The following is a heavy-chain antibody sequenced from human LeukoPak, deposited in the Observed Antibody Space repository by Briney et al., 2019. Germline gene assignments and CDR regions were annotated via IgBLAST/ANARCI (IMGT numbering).Heavy chain of an antibody. V-gene: IGHV3-30-3*01. CDR1: GFPFSTYA. Sequence: GSLRLSCTASGFPFSTYAMHWVRQAPGKGLEWVAVISYDGSNKYYADSVKGRFTISRDNSKNTLYLQMNSLRAEDTAVYYCARGVPMVAQFDYWGQGTLVTVSS. CDR2: ISYDGSNK. D-gene: IGHD3-10*01. J-gene: IGHJ4*02. CDR3: ARGVPMVAQFDY.